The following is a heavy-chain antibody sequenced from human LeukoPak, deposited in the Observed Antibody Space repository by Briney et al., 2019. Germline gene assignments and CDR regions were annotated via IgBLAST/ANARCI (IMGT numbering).Heavy chain of an antibody. CDR3: ARVGSSGWYHWFDH. CDR1: VYTFTCYY. V-gene: IGHV1-2*02. Sequence: ASVTVSFKSSVYTFTCYYLHWVRQAPGQGLEWMGWINPISGVTGSAQKFQGRVTMTRDKSISTVYMELSRLTSDDTAIYFCARVGSSGWYHWFDHWGQGTLVTVSS. CDR2: INPISGVT. D-gene: IGHD6-19*01. J-gene: IGHJ5*02.